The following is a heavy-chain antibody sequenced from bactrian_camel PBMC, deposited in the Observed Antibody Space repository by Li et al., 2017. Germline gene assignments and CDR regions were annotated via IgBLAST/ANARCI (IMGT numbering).Heavy chain of an antibody. V-gene: IGHV3S42*01. Sequence: VQLVESGGGSVAAGGSLRLSCVASVDTYSGYCMGWLRRAPGKEREFVSSMNGVSSLNSGETTIYTDSVKGRFTISRDSAKNTLYLQMDNLKPEDAGMYYCAADFGGGWYWGCREKKEYAHWGQGTQVTVS. J-gene: IGHJ4*01. CDR1: VDTYSGYC. CDR2: MNGVSSLNSGETT. D-gene: IGHD6*01. CDR3: AADFGGGWYWGCREKKEYAH.